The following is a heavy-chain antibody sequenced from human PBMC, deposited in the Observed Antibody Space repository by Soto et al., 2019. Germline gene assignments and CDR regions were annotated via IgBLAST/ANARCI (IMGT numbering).Heavy chain of an antibody. CDR2: IIPIFGTA. D-gene: IGHD3-3*01. Sequence: QVQLVQSGAEVKKPGSSVKVSCKASGGTFSSYAISWVRQAPGQGLEWMGGIIPIFGTANYAQKFQGRVTVTADESTSTAYMELSSLRSEDTAVYYCARDLVFWSGYYKGVDYYYGMDVWGQGTTVTVSS. CDR1: GGTFSSYA. J-gene: IGHJ6*02. CDR3: ARDLVFWSGYYKGVDYYYGMDV. V-gene: IGHV1-69*12.